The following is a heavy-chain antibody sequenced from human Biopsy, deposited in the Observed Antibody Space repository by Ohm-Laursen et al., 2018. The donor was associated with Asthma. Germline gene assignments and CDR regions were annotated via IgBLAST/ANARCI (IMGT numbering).Heavy chain of an antibody. V-gene: IGHV4-30-2*06. Sequence: TLSLTCTVSGVSIRSYYWTWIRQSPGEGLEWIGYIYRNGDTYYNPTLKNRVTISIDRSKNQFSLRLRSVTAADTAVYYCARGWNCGGDCYSLDYWGQGTLVTVSS. CDR2: IYRNGDT. CDR1: GVSIRSYY. D-gene: IGHD2-21*02. J-gene: IGHJ4*02. CDR3: ARGWNCGGDCYSLDY.